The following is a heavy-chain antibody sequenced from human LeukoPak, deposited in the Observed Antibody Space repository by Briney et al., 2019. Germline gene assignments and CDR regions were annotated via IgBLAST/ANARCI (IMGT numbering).Heavy chain of an antibody. J-gene: IGHJ4*02. Sequence: SETLSLTCTVSGGSISSSSYYWGWIRQPPGKGLEWIGEINHSGSTNYNPSLKSRVTISVDTSKNQFSLKLSSVTAADTAVYYCARGTAAAARKGTDYWGQGTLVTVSS. CDR1: GGSISSSSYY. D-gene: IGHD6-13*01. CDR3: ARGTAAAARKGTDY. CDR2: INHSGST. V-gene: IGHV4-39*07.